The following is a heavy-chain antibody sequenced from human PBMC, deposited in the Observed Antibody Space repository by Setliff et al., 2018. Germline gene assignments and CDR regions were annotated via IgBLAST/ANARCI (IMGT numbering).Heavy chain of an antibody. CDR3: ARSKSSSGWLNWFDP. CDR2: IYYSGST. CDR1: GGSISSSSYY. D-gene: IGHD6-19*01. Sequence: SETLSLTCTVSGGSISSSSYYWGWIRQPPGKGPEWIGSIYYSGSTYYNPSLKSRVTISVDTSKNQFSLKLSSVTAADTAVYYCARSKSSSGWLNWFDPWGQGTLVTVSA. J-gene: IGHJ5*02. V-gene: IGHV4-39*07.